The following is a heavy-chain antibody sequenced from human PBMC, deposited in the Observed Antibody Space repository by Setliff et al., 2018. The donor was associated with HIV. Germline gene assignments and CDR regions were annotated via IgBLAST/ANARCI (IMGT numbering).Heavy chain of an antibody. Sequence: SETLSLTCAVSGYYISSGYYWAWIRQPPGKGLEWIGSIYHSGITYYNPSLKSRVTISVDTSKNQFSLKVSSVTAADTAVYYCARDRVGSRHDAFEIWGQRTMVTVSS. D-gene: IGHD1-26*01. CDR2: IYHSGIT. V-gene: IGHV4-38-2*02. CDR3: ARDRVGSRHDAFEI. J-gene: IGHJ3*02. CDR1: GYYISSGYY.